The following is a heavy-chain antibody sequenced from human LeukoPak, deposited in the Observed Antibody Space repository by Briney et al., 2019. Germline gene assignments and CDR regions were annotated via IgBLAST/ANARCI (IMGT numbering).Heavy chain of an antibody. Sequence: GGSLRLSCAASGFTFSSYAMSWVRQAPGKGLEWVSAISGSGGSTYYADSVKGRFTISRDNSKNTLYLQMNGLRAEDTAVYYCAKMVGYYYDSSGRDPWGQGTLVTVSS. J-gene: IGHJ5*02. V-gene: IGHV3-23*01. CDR3: AKMVGYYYDSSGRDP. CDR1: GFTFSSYA. D-gene: IGHD3-22*01. CDR2: ISGSGGST.